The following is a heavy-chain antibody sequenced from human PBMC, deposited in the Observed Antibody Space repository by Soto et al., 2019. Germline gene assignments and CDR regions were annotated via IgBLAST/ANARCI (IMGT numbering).Heavy chain of an antibody. D-gene: IGHD6-13*01. CDR1: GGSISSGDYY. CDR2: IYYSGST. CDR3: ARDQAAAGNYYYYYGMDV. J-gene: IGHJ6*02. V-gene: IGHV4-30-4*02. Sequence: SETLSLTCTVSGGSISSGDYYWRGLRPHQGKGQEWIGYIYYSGSTYYKPSLKSRVTISVDTSKNQFSLKLSSVTAADTAVFYCARDQAAAGNYYYYYGMDVWGQGTRVTFS.